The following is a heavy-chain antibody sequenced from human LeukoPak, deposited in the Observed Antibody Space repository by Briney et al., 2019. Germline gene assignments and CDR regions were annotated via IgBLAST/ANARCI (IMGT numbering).Heavy chain of an antibody. J-gene: IGHJ4*02. Sequence: PGGSLRLSCAASGFIFNSYSMNWVRQAPGKGLEWVSSISGSSSYIYYADSVKGRFTISRDNAKNSLYLQMNSLRAEDTAVYYCARVRAYSGYDYWGQGTLLTVSS. CDR2: ISGSSSYI. CDR3: ARVRAYSGYDY. D-gene: IGHD5-12*01. V-gene: IGHV3-21*01. CDR1: GFIFNSYS.